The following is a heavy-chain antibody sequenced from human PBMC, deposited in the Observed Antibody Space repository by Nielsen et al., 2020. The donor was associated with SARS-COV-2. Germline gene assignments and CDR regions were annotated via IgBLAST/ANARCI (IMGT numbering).Heavy chain of an antibody. CDR3: ARAGYCSSTSCYTRYYYYYYGMDV. CDR2: INHSGST. D-gene: IGHD2-2*02. CDR1: GGSFSGYY. Sequence: SETLSLTCAVYGGSFSGYYWSWIRQPPGKGLEWIGEINHSGSTNYNPSLKSRVTISVDTSKNQFSLKLSSVTAADTAVYYCARAGYCSSTSCYTRYYYYYYGMDVWGQGTTVTVSS. J-gene: IGHJ6*02. V-gene: IGHV4-34*01.